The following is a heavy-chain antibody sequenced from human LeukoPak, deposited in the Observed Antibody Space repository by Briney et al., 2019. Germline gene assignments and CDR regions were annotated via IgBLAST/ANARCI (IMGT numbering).Heavy chain of an antibody. CDR1: GFTFSSYG. V-gene: IGHV3-33*01. CDR3: ASLYGSGSSLFDY. J-gene: IGHJ4*02. Sequence: GGSLRLSCAASGFTFSSYGMHWVRQAPGKGLEWVAVIWYDGSNKYYADSVKGRFTISIDNSKNTLYLQMNSLRAEDTAVYYCASLYGSGSSLFDYWGQGTLVTVSS. CDR2: IWYDGSNK. D-gene: IGHD3-10*01.